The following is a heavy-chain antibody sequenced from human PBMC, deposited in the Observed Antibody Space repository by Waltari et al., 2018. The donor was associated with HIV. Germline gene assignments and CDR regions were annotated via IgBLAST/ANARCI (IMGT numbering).Heavy chain of an antibody. J-gene: IGHJ6*02. CDR1: GYTLSHTD. CDR3: TRSLALRIAAPGADV. CDR2: INPKTGDT. D-gene: IGHD6-13*01. V-gene: IGHV1-8*01. Sequence: QVQLVQSGAELKRPCASAWLPCPASGYTLSHTDIAWVRQAPGQGLEWMGVINPKTGDTGFLDEFQGRITMTRNISSGTAYMDLTRLTKEDTATYYCTRSLALRIAAPGADVWGQGTSLIVSS.